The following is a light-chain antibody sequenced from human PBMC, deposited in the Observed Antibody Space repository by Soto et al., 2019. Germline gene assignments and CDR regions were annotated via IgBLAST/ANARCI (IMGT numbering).Light chain of an antibody. V-gene: IGLV1-47*01. CDR3: AAWDDSLSAVV. Sequence: QSVLTQPPSASGTPGQRVTISCSGSSSNIGSNYVYWYQQLPGSAPKLLISRNDQRPSGVPDRFSGSKSGTSASLAISGLRSEHEADYYCAAWDDSLSAVVFGGGTKLTVL. J-gene: IGLJ2*01. CDR2: RND. CDR1: SSNIGSNY.